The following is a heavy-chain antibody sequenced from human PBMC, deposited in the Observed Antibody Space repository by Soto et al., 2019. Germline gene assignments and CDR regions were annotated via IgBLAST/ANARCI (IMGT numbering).Heavy chain of an antibody. CDR2: VNPSGGHT. V-gene: IGHV1-46*01. Sequence: QVQLMQSGAEVKKPGASVKVSCKASGDTFTDYYIHWVRQAPGQGLEWMGTVNPSGGHTTYAQHSLGRVTMTRDTSTSTLYMDLTSLTSDDTAVYYCARGGHVVVVTAALGYWGQGTLVTVSS. D-gene: IGHD2-21*02. J-gene: IGHJ4*02. CDR1: GDTFTDYY. CDR3: ARGGHVVVVTAALGY.